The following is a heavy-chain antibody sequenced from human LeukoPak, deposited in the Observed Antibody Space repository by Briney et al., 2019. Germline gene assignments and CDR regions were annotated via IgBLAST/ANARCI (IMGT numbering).Heavy chain of an antibody. D-gene: IGHD4-23*01. CDR1: GGSISSSIYY. CDR3: ARNPVKNFDY. V-gene: IGHV4-39*07. J-gene: IGHJ4*02. CDR2: IYYSGST. Sequence: SETLSLTCTVSGGSISSSIYYWGWIRQPPGKGLEWIGSIYYSGSTYYNPSLKSRVTISVDTSKNQFSPKLSSVTAADTAVYYCARNPVKNFDYWGQGTLVTVSS.